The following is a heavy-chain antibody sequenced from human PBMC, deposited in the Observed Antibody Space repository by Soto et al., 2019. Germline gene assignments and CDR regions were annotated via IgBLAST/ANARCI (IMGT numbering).Heavy chain of an antibody. D-gene: IGHD5-12*01. Sequence: EVQLLESGGSVVQPGGSLTLSGAASGFTFGSSGMSWVRQAPGKGLEWISGLSGSGGSTYYADSVKGRFTISRDTSKSTLYLQMHSLRVEDTAVYYCAKDSGYDHTDWGQGTLVTVSS. V-gene: IGHV3-23*01. CDR2: LSGSGGST. J-gene: IGHJ4*02. CDR3: AKDSGYDHTD. CDR1: GFTFGSSG.